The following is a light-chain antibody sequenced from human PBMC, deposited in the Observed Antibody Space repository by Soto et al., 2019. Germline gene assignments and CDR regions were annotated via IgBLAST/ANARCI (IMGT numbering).Light chain of an antibody. CDR1: QTISSW. V-gene: IGKV1-5*03. J-gene: IGKJ1*01. CDR2: KAS. Sequence: DIQMTQSPSTLSGSVGDRVTITCRASQTISSWLAWYQQKPGKAPKLLIHKASTLKSGVPSRFSGSGSGTEFTLTISSLPPDDFATYYCQHYNSYSEAFGQGTKVELK. CDR3: QHYNSYSEA.